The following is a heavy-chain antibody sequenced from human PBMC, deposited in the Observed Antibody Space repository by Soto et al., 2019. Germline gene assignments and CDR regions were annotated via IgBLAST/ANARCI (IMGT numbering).Heavy chain of an antibody. CDR1: GYTFTGDY. J-gene: IGHJ3*02. CDR3: ARDTGGSYYDAFDI. D-gene: IGHD1-26*01. V-gene: IGHV1-2*04. CDR2: INPNSGGT. Sequence: ASVKVSCKASGYTFTGDYMHWVRQAPGQGLEWMGWINPNSGGTNYAQKFQGWVTMTRDTSISTAYMELSRLRSDDTAVYYCARDTGGSYYDAFDIWGQGTMVTVSS.